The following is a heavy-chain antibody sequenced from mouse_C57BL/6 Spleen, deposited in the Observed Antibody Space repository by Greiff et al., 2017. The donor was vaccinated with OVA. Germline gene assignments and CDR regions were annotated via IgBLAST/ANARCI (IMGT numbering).Heavy chain of an antibody. CDR1: GYTFTSYW. D-gene: IGHD1-1*01. V-gene: IGHV1-53*01. CDR3: ARGGFTTVVDYYAMDY. Sequence: QVQLQQSGTELVKPGASVKLSCKASGYTFTSYWMHWVKQRPGQGLEWIGNINPSNGGTNYNEKFKSKATLTVDKSSSTAYMQLSSLTSEDSAVYYCARGGFTTVVDYYAMDYWGQGTSVTVSS. CDR2: INPSNGGT. J-gene: IGHJ4*01.